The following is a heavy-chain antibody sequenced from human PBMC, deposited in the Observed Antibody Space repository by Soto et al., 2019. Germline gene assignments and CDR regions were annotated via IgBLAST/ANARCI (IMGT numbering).Heavy chain of an antibody. CDR3: TRTPDY. CDR1: AFTFSTYT. V-gene: IGHV3-21*01. J-gene: IGHJ4*02. Sequence: LXLSCSASAFTFSTYTMTRVRQAPVKRLEGVASLNIIINSVYYVDSVRGRFTISRANSKNSLFLQLNGLRPEDTGFYYCTRTPDYWGPGTLVTVSS. CDR2: LNIIINSV.